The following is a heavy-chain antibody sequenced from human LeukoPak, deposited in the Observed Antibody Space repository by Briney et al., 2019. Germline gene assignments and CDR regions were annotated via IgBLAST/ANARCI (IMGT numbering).Heavy chain of an antibody. CDR1: GFTFSSYE. CDR2: ISSSGSTI. J-gene: IGHJ6*02. CDR3: ARITISYYYGMDV. V-gene: IGHV3-48*03. Sequence: GGSLRLSCAASGFTFSSYETNWVRQAPGKGLEWVSYISSSGSTIYYADSVKGRFTISRDNAKNSLYLQMNSLRAEDTAVYYCARITISYYYGMDVWGQGTTVTVSS. D-gene: IGHD3-3*01.